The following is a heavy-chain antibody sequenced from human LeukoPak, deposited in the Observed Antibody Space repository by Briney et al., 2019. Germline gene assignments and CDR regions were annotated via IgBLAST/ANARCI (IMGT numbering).Heavy chain of an antibody. V-gene: IGHV4-4*07. CDR1: GASISNYY. Sequence: PSETLSLTCTVSGASISNYYWSWIRQPAGKGLEWIGRIYASGSTNYNPSLKSRVTMSGDTSKNQISLELSSVTAADTAVYYCARDLKDSSGWFDPWGQGTLVTVSS. D-gene: IGHD3-22*01. J-gene: IGHJ5*02. CDR3: ARDLKDSSGWFDP. CDR2: IYASGST.